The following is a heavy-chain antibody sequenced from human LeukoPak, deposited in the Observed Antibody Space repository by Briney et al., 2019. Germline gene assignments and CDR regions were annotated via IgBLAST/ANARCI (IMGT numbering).Heavy chain of an antibody. CDR1: GYSFNSHH. CDR2: NFFHDGTT. J-gene: IGHJ6*02. CDR3: ARDSGNYHYDMDV. V-gene: IGHV1-46*02. Sequence: ASVKVSCKTSGYSFNSHHVHWVRQAPGQGLEWMGINFFHDGTTSNAQKFPGRLTMTRDTSTSTVYMELSSLRSEDTAVYYCARDSGNYHYDMDVWGQGTTVIVSS. D-gene: IGHD3-10*01.